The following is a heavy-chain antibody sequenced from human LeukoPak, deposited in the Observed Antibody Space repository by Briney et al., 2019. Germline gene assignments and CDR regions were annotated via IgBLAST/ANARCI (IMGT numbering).Heavy chain of an antibody. CDR3: ARAGGDYYLT. J-gene: IGHJ5*02. CDR1: GGSISSYY. CDR2: IFHSGST. Sequence: PSETPSLTCTVSGGSISSYYWSWIRQPPGKGLEWIGYIFHSGSTNYNPSLKSRVTISVDTSKNQFSLKLSSVTAADTAVYYCARAGGDYYLTWGQGTLVTVSS. V-gene: IGHV4-59*01. D-gene: IGHD4-17*01.